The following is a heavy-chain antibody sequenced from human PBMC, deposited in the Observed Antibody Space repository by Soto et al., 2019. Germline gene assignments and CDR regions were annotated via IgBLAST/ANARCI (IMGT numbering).Heavy chain of an antibody. D-gene: IGHD6-13*01. J-gene: IGHJ4*02. CDR2: INSDGSIT. CDR1: GFTFSNNW. V-gene: IGHV3-74*01. CDR3: ARASSTWYVSFDY. Sequence: PGGSLRLSCAASGFTFSNNWMHWVRQAPGKGLVWVSRINSDGSITNYADSVKGQFTISRDNAKNTLYLQMNSLRAEDTAVYYCARASSTWYVSFDYWGQGILVTVSS.